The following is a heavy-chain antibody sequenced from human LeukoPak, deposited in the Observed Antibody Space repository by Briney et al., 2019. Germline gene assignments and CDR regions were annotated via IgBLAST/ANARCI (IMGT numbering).Heavy chain of an antibody. D-gene: IGHD3-22*01. V-gene: IGHV1-2*02. CDR3: AREGYYDSSGYYY. Sequence: ASVKVSCKASGYTFTGYYMHWVRQAPGQGLEWMGWINPNSGGTNYAQKFQGRVTMTRDTSTSTAYMELSRLRSDDTAVYYCAREGYYDSSGYYYWGQGTLVTVSS. CDR2: INPNSGGT. CDR1: GYTFTGYY. J-gene: IGHJ4*02.